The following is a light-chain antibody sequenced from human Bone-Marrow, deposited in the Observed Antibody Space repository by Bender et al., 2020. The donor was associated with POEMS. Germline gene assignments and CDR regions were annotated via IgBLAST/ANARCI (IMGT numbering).Light chain of an antibody. Sequence: QSALTQPASVSGSPGQSITISCTGTSSDVGSHNLVSWYQQHPGKAPKLMLYEVTKRPSGVSNRFSGSKSGNTASLTISGLQAEDEADYSCCSYAGTSTYVFGTGTKVTVL. V-gene: IGLV2-23*02. CDR2: EVT. CDR3: CSYAGTSTYV. J-gene: IGLJ1*01. CDR1: SSDVGSHNL.